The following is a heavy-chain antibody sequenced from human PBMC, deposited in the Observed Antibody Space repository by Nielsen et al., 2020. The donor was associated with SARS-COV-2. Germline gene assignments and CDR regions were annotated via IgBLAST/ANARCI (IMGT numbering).Heavy chain of an antibody. J-gene: IGHJ3*02. Sequence: SETLSLTCTVSGGSITTDDYYWSWIRQSPGKGLEWIGYIYYTGTTDYNPSLKSRVTISMDTSKNQFFLRLSSVTAADTALYYCARVRITMIVVVDAFDIWGQGTMVTVSS. D-gene: IGHD3-22*01. CDR3: ARVRITMIVVVDAFDI. V-gene: IGHV4-30-4*01. CDR2: IYYTGTT. CDR1: GGSITTDDYY.